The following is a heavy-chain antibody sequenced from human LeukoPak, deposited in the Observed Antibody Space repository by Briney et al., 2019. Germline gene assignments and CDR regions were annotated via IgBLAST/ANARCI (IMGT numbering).Heavy chain of an antibody. CDR3: ARVIVGARRAFDI. CDR2: IYYSGST. CDR1: GGSISSYY. D-gene: IGHD1-26*01. Sequence: PSETLSLTCTVSGGSISSYYWSWIRQPPGKGLEWIGYIYYSGSTNYNPSLKSRVTISVDTSKNQFSLKLSSVTAADTAVYCCARVIVGARRAFDIWGQGTMVTVSS. V-gene: IGHV4-59*01. J-gene: IGHJ3*02.